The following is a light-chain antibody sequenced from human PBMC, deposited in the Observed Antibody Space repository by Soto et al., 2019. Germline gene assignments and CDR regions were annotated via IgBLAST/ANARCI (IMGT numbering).Light chain of an antibody. Sequence: EIVLTQSPDTLSLSPGERATLSCRASQSVTSSYLAWYQQKPGQAPRLLIYGASSRATGIPVRFSGSGSGTDFTLTISRLEPEDVAVYYCQQYGSSPRTFGPGTKVDIK. J-gene: IGKJ3*01. CDR1: QSVTSSY. CDR2: GAS. CDR3: QQYGSSPRT. V-gene: IGKV3-20*01.